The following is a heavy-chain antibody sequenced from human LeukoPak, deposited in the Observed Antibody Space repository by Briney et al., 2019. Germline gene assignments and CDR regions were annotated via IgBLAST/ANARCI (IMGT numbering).Heavy chain of an antibody. J-gene: IGHJ4*02. D-gene: IGHD1-26*01. CDR3: ARVGIVGATLYYFDY. CDR2: ISSNGGST. Sequence: PGGSLRLSCAASGFTFSSYAMHWVRQAPGKGLEYVAAISSNGGSTYYANSVKGRFTIPRDNSKNTLYLQMGSLRAEDMAVYYCARVGIVGATLYYFDYWGQGTLVTVSS. CDR1: GFTFSSYA. V-gene: IGHV3-64*01.